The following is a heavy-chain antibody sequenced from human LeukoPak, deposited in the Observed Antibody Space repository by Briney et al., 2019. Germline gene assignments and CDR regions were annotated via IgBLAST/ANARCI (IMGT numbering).Heavy chain of an antibody. CDR3: ARTRAPLNWFDP. Sequence: SETLSLTCTVPGGSISSSSYYSGWVRQPPGKGLEWIGSIYYSGSTYYNPSLKSRVTISVDTSKNQFSLKLSSVTAADTAVYYCARTRAPLNWFDPWGQGTLVTVSS. CDR2: IYYSGST. J-gene: IGHJ5*02. D-gene: IGHD2-2*01. CDR1: GGSISSSSYY. V-gene: IGHV4-39*01.